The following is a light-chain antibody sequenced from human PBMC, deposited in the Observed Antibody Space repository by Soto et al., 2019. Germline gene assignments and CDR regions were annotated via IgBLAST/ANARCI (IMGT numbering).Light chain of an antibody. V-gene: IGLV2-14*01. CDR1: SSDVGGYDY. J-gene: IGLJ2*01. CDR3: SSYTSSNTLV. CDR2: DVI. Sequence: QSALTQPASVSGSPGQSIAISCTGTSSDVGGYDYVSWYQQHPDKAPKLMIYDVITRPSGVSNRFSGSKSGITASLTISWLQAEDEDDYYCSSYTSSNTLVFGGGTQLNVL.